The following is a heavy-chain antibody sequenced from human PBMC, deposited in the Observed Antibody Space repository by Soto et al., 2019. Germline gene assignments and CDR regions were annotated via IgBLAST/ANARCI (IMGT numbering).Heavy chain of an antibody. V-gene: IGHV3-66*01. CDR1: GFTVSSNY. J-gene: IGHJ4*02. CDR3: ARDIDY. Sequence: GGSLRLSCAASGFTVSSNYMSWVRQAPGKGLEWVSVIYSGGSTYYADSVKGRFTMSRDDVKNTLFLQMNSLRVEDTAVYYCARDIDYCGQGTLVTVSS. CDR2: IYSGGST.